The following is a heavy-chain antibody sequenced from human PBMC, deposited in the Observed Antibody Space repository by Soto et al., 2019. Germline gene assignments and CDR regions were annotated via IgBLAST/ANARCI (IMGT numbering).Heavy chain of an antibody. CDR1: GYTFTDYY. D-gene: IGHD3-10*01. Sequence: QVQLVQSGAEVKKPGASVKVSCKASGYTFTDYYRHWVRQAPGQGLEWMAWINPYTGATKYAQKFQGWVTLTRDTSISTASMELSRLRSNDTAVYYCSRDGTARGPNPFDPWGQGTLVTVSS. V-gene: IGHV1-2*04. CDR3: SRDGTARGPNPFDP. CDR2: INPYTGAT. J-gene: IGHJ5*02.